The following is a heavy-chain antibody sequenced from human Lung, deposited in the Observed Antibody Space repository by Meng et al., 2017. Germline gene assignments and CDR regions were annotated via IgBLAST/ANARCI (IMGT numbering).Heavy chain of an antibody. CDR2: IDPKTGDT. D-gene: IGHD6-13*01. CDR1: GYNFPAYY. CDR3: ARDEDISAAGKLFGDY. J-gene: IGHJ4*01. Sequence: QVTLVRAGAEVKKPGASVKVSCKPSGYNFPAYYIHWVRRAPGQGLEWMGRIDPKTGDTHYALKFQGRVTMTGDTSISTAYMELSGLRSDDTAMYYCARDEDISAAGKLFGDYWGHGTLVTVSS. V-gene: IGHV1-2*06.